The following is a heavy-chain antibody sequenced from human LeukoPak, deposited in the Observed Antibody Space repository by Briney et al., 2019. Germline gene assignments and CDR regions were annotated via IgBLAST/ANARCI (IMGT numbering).Heavy chain of an antibody. CDR3: ATSTSTKNSTTASGMDV. Sequence: ASVKVSCKASGYTFTGYYMHWVRQAPGQGLEWMGWINPNSGGTNYAQKFQGRVTMTRDTSISTAYMGLRRLRSDGTAGYYCATSTSTKNSTTASGMDVWAKGPRSPSP. J-gene: IGHJ6*02. V-gene: IGHV1-2*02. CDR2: INPNSGGT. CDR1: GYTFTGYY. D-gene: IGHD1-14*01.